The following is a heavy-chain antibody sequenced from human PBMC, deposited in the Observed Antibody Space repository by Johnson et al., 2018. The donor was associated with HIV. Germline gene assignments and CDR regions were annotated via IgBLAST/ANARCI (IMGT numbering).Heavy chain of an antibody. J-gene: IGHJ3*02. CDR3: AKEGRGGAFDI. CDR1: GFTFSNYA. V-gene: IGHV3-33*06. Sequence: QVQLVESGGGVVQPGRSLRLSCAASGFTFSNYAMHWVRQAPVKGLEWVAVIWYDGSKQFYVDSVQGRFTISRDNSKNTLYLQMNSLRAEDTGVYFCAKEGRGGAFDIWGQGTMVTVTS. D-gene: IGHD2-15*01. CDR2: IWYDGSKQ.